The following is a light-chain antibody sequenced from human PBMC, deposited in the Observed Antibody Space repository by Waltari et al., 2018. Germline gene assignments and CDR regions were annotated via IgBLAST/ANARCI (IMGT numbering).Light chain of an antibody. J-gene: IGKJ4*01. Sequence: DIQMTQSPSPLSASVGDRVTTTRPGSQRICNSLAWYKQKPGKAPKLLIYKVSKLEKGVPSRFSGSGSGTEFTFTITSLQPDDFAAYYCQQYDSFPLTFGGGTNVEV. CDR3: QQYDSFPLT. CDR1: QRICNS. CDR2: KVS. V-gene: IGKV1-5*03.